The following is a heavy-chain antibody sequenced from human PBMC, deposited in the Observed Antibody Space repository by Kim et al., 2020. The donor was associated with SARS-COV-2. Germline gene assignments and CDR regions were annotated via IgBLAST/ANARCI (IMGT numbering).Heavy chain of an antibody. D-gene: IGHD3-16*01. J-gene: IGHJ4*02. Sequence: YADSVKGRFTISRDKSKNTVYLQMNSQGVEDTAVYFCARDRGGTGAVFDYWGQGTLVTVSS. V-gene: IGHV3-53*01. CDR3: ARDRGGTGAVFDY.